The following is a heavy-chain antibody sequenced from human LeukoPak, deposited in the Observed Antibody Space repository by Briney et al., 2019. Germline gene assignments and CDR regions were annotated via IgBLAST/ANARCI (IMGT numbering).Heavy chain of an antibody. V-gene: IGHV1-69*01. D-gene: IGHD2-2*03. J-gene: IGHJ6*03. CDR3: ASGYCSSTSCYFHYYYYMDV. Sequence: SVKVSCKGCGGTFSSYAISWVRQAPGQGLEWMGGIIPIFGTANYAQKFQGRVTITADESTSTAYMELSSLRSEDTAVYYCASGYCSSTSCYFHYYYYMDVWGKGTTVTVSS. CDR1: GGTFSSYA. CDR2: IIPIFGTA.